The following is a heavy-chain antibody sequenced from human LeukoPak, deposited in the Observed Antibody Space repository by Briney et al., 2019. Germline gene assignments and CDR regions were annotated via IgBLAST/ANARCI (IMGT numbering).Heavy chain of an antibody. J-gene: IGHJ5*02. D-gene: IGHD2-15*01. Sequence: ASVKVSCKASGYSSTNYGISWVRQAPGQGLEWMGWIHIYRGNTNYAQKLQGRVTMTTDTSTSTAYMELRSLRSDDTAVYYCAREGAVAATRWFDPWGQGTLVTVSS. CDR2: IHIYRGNT. CDR1: GYSSTNYG. V-gene: IGHV1-18*01. CDR3: AREGAVAATRWFDP.